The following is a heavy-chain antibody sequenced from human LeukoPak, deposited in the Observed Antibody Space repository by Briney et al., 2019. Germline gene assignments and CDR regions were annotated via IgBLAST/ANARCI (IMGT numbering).Heavy chain of an antibody. J-gene: IGHJ5*02. CDR3: ARDARAVAGLNWFDP. Sequence: GASVKVSCKASGYTFTSYGISWVRQAPGQGLEWMGRISAYNGNTNYAQKLQGRVTMTTDTSTSTAYMELRSLRSDDTAVYYCARDARAVAGLNWFDPWGQGTLVTVSS. D-gene: IGHD6-19*01. CDR1: GYTFTSYG. V-gene: IGHV1-18*01. CDR2: ISAYNGNT.